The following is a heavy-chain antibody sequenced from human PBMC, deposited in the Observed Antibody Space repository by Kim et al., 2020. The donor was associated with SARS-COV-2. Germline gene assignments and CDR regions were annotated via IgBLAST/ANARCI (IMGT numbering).Heavy chain of an antibody. CDR1: GFTFSSYA. J-gene: IGHJ4*02. CDR3: ADAGGVRYFDWSIRPGDY. CDR2: ISGSGGST. Sequence: GGSLRLSCAASGFTFSSYAMSWVRQAPGKGLEWVSAISGSGGSTYYADSVKGRFTISRDNSKNTLYLQMNSLRAEDTAVYYCADAGGVRYFDWSIRPGDYWGQGTLVTVSS. V-gene: IGHV3-23*01. D-gene: IGHD3-9*01.